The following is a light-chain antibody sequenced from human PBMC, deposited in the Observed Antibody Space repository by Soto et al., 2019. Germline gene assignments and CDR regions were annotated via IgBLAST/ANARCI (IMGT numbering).Light chain of an antibody. CDR2: EVS. CDR1: SSDVGGYNY. V-gene: IGLV2-14*01. Sequence: QSALTQPASVSGSPGQSITISCTGTSSDVGGYNYVSWYQQHPGKAPKLMIYEVSNRPSGVSNRFSGCKSGNTASLTISGLQAEDEAVYYCSSYTSSSTRIFGTGTKLTVL. J-gene: IGLJ1*01. CDR3: SSYTSSSTRI.